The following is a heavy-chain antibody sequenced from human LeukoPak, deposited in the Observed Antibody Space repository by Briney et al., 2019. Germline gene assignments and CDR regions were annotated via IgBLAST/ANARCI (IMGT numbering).Heavy chain of an antibody. D-gene: IGHD3-10*01. CDR3: TTHGITMVRGVIMMVDY. V-gene: IGHV3-30*02. J-gene: IGHJ4*02. CDR2: IRYDGSNK. CDR1: GFTFSSYG. Sequence: GGSLRLSCAASGFTFSSYGMHWVRQAPGKGLEWVAFIRYDGSNKYYADSVKGRFTISRDNSKNTLYLQMNSLRAEDTAVYYCTTHGITMVRGVIMMVDYWGQGTLVTVSS.